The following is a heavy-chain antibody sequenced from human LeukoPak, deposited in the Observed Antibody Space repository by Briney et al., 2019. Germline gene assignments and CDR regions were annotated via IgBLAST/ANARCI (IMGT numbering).Heavy chain of an antibody. V-gene: IGHV3-23*01. Sequence: GGSLRLSCAASGFTFSSYAMSWVRQAPGKGLEWVSGISGSGESTYYADSVRGRFTISRDNAENTLYLQMNSLRVEDTAVYYCARRVVVAAAPYYFDYWGQGTLVTVSP. CDR3: ARRVVVAAAPYYFDY. J-gene: IGHJ4*02. CDR1: GFTFSSYA. CDR2: ISGSGEST. D-gene: IGHD2-2*01.